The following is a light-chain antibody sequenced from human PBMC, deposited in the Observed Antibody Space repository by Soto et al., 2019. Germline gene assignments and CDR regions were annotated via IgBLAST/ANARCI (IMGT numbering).Light chain of an antibody. Sequence: DIHMTQSPSSVSASLGDRVTITCRASQGISSWLDWYQQKPGKAPKLLIYAASTLQSGVPSRFSGSGSGTEFTLTISSLQPEDFATYYCQQLNSYPLTFGGGTKVDIK. CDR2: AAS. V-gene: IGKV1-12*01. CDR3: QQLNSYPLT. J-gene: IGKJ4*01. CDR1: QGISSW.